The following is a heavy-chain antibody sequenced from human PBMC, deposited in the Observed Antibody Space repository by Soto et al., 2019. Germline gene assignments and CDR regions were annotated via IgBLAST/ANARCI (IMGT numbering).Heavy chain of an antibody. CDR1: GFTFSSYG. V-gene: IGHV3-33*01. Sequence: GGPLRLSCAASGFTFSSYGMHWVRQAPGKGLEWVAVIWYDGSNKYYADSVKGRFTISRDNSKNTLYLQMNSLRAEDTAVYYCARDRGPDIAAAWYAFDIWGQGTMVTVSS. D-gene: IGHD6-13*01. J-gene: IGHJ3*02. CDR2: IWYDGSNK. CDR3: ARDRGPDIAAAWYAFDI.